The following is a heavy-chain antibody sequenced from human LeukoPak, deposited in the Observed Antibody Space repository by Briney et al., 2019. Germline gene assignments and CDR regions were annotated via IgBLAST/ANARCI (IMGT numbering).Heavy chain of an antibody. CDR3: ARGRSITLLRGVAMSDGFDI. D-gene: IGHD3-10*01. J-gene: IGHJ3*02. V-gene: IGHV3-21*01. CDR1: GFTFSNYG. CDR2: TDTSGNYI. Sequence: PGGSLRLSCTASGFTFSNYGMNWVRQAPGKGLEWVSFTDTSGNYIYYGDSVKGRLTISRDNAKNLVFLQMNVLRAEDTAVYYCARGRSITLLRGVAMSDGFDIWGQGAMVAVSS.